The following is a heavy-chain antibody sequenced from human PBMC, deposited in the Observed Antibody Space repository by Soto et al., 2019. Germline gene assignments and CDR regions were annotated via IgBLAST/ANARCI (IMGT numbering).Heavy chain of an antibody. J-gene: IGHJ6*02. V-gene: IGHV3-21*01. D-gene: IGHD2-2*02. CDR2: ISSSSSYI. CDR3: ATAGYCSSTSCYRGYYGMDV. CDR1: GFTFSSYS. Sequence: GGSLRLSCAASGFTFSSYSMNWVRQAPGKGLEWVSSISSSSSYIYYADSVKGRFTISRDNAKNSLYLQMNSLRAEDTAVYYCATAGYCSSTSCYRGYYGMDVWGQGTTVTVYS.